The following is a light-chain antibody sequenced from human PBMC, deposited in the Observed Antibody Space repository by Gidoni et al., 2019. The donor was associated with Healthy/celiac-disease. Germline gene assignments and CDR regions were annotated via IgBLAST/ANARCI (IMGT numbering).Light chain of an antibody. J-gene: IGKJ1*01. CDR3: QQYGSSLWT. V-gene: IGKV3-20*01. CDR2: GAS. CDR1: QSVSSSY. Sequence: EIVLTQSPGTLSLSPGERATLSCRASQSVSSSYLAWFQQKPGPAPRLLIYGASSRATGIPDRFSGSWSGTDFTLTISRLEPEDFAVYYCQQYGSSLWTFGQGTKVEIK.